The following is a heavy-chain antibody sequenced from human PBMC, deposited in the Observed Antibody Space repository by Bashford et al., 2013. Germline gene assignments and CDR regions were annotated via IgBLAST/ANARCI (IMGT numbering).Heavy chain of an antibody. Sequence: VRQAPGKGLEWVSAISDSGDKIYYADSVKGRFTISRDNPENTVYLQMNSLRAEDTAVYYCAKAHSSSWYAFDIWGQGTMVTVSS. CDR3: AKAHSSSWYAFDI. CDR2: ISDSGDKI. V-gene: IGHV3-23*01. J-gene: IGHJ3*02. D-gene: IGHD6-13*01.